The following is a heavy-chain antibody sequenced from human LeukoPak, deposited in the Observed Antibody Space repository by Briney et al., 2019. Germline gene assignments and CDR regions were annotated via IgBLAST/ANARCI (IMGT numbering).Heavy chain of an antibody. CDR3: ARQSSLWFGELLYYFDY. V-gene: IGHV4-59*08. CDR1: GGSISSYY. Sequence: PSETLSLTCTVSGGSISSYYWSWIRQPPGKGLEWIGYIYYSGSTNYNPSLKSRVTISVDTSKNQFSLKLSSVTAADTAVYYCARQSSLWFGELLYYFDYWGQGTLVTVSS. CDR2: IYYSGST. J-gene: IGHJ4*02. D-gene: IGHD3-10*01.